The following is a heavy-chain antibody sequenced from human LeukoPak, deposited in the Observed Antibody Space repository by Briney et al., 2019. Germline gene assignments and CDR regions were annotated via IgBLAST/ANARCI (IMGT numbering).Heavy chain of an antibody. D-gene: IGHD1-7*01. V-gene: IGHV4-30-4*07. CDR2: IYYSGTT. J-gene: IGHJ4*02. CDR3: ARDRGGSDWNFHFDY. Sequence: PSRTLSLTCAVSGGSISGGGYSWSWIRQPPGKGLEWIGYIYYSGTTYYNPSLKSRVTISVDTSKNQFSLKLSSVTAADTAVYYCARDRGGSDWNFHFDYWGQGTLVTVSS. CDR1: GGSISGGGYS.